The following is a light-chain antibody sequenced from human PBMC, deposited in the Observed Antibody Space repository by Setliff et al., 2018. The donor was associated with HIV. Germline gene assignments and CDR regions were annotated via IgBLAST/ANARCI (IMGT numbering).Light chain of an antibody. V-gene: IGLV2-14*03. CDR1: SSDVGGYNY. CDR3: TSYTSYNTLV. J-gene: IGLJ3*02. CDR2: DVT. Sequence: ALTQPASVSGSPGQSINISCAGTSSDVGGYNYVSWYQHHPVKAPKLMIYDVTNRPSGVSTRFSGSKSGSTASLTISGLQPEDEAVFYCTSYTSYNTLVFGGGTKVTVL.